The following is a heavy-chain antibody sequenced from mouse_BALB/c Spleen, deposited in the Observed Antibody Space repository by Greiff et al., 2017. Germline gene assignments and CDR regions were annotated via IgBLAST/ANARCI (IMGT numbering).Heavy chain of an antibody. Sequence: VQLQQPGAELVKPGASVKLSCKASGYTFTSYWMHWVKQRPGQGLEWIGEINPSNGRTNYNEKFKSKATLTVDKSSSTAYMQLSSLTSEDSAVYFCANYGSNYYWGQGTTLTVSS. V-gene: IGHV1S81*02. J-gene: IGHJ2*01. CDR3: ANYGSNYY. CDR2: INPSNGRT. D-gene: IGHD1-1*01. CDR1: GYTFTSYW.